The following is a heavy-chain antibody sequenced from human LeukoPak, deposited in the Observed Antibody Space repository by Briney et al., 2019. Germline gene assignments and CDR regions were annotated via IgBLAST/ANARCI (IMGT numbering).Heavy chain of an antibody. D-gene: IGHD5-18*01. Sequence: GGSLRLSCAASGFTFSGFAMSWVRQAPGKGLEWVSGVSGSGHGTYYADSVKGRFTISRDNSKNTLHLQMNSLRAEDTAVYYCAKGSYGYVFYFDSWGQGTLVTVSS. V-gene: IGHV3-23*01. CDR3: AKGSYGYVFYFDS. CDR2: VSGSGHGT. CDR1: GFTFSGFA. J-gene: IGHJ4*02.